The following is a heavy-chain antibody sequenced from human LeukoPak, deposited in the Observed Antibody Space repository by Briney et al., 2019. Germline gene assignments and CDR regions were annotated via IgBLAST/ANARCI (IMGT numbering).Heavy chain of an antibody. D-gene: IGHD6-13*01. CDR3: ARVAAAADAFDI. CDR1: GFTFSDYY. J-gene: IGHJ3*02. V-gene: IGHV3-11*01. CDR2: ISSSGSTI. Sequence: GGSLRLSCAAFGFTFSDYYMSWIRQAPGKGLEWVSYISSSGSTIYYADSVKGRFTISRDNAKNSLYLQMNSLRAEDTAVYYCARVAAAADAFDIWGQGTMVTVSS.